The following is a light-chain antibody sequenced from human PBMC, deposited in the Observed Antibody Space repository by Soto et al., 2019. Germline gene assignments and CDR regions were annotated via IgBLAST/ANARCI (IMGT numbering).Light chain of an antibody. Sequence: QSALTQPASVSGSPGQSITISCTGTSSDIGGLNYVSWYQHHPGRAPKLLIYDVSNRPSGVSDRFSASKSGNTASLTISGLQAEGEADYYCSSFTRSVTYVFGAGTKLTVL. CDR3: SSFTRSVTYV. V-gene: IGLV2-14*03. J-gene: IGLJ1*01. CDR2: DVS. CDR1: SSDIGGLNY.